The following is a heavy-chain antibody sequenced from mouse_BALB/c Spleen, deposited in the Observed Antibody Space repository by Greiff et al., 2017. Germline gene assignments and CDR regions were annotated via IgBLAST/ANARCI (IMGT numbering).Heavy chain of an antibody. V-gene: IGHV7-3*02. CDR3: ARRAPSYYFDY. J-gene: IGHJ2*01. Sequence: EVNVVESGGGLVQPGGSLRLSCATSGFTFTDYYMSWVRQPPGKALEWLGFIRNKANGYTTEYSASVKGRFTISRDNSQSILYLQMNTLRAEDSATYYCARRAPSYYFDYWGQGTTLTVSS. CDR2: IRNKANGYTT. CDR1: GFTFTDYY. D-gene: IGHD3-1*01.